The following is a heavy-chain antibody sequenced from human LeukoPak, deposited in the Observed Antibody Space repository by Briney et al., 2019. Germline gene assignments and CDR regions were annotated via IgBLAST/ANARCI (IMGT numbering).Heavy chain of an antibody. V-gene: IGHV4-39*01. CDR1: GGSISSSSYY. Sequence: SETLSPTCTVSGGSISSSSYYWGWIRQPPGKGLEWIGNVYYSGSTYQNPSLKSRVTISVDTSKNQFSLKLSSVTAADTAVYHCASRVTTPFFDYWGQGTLVTVSS. CDR3: ASRVTTPFFDY. CDR2: VYYSGST. J-gene: IGHJ4*02. D-gene: IGHD4-17*01.